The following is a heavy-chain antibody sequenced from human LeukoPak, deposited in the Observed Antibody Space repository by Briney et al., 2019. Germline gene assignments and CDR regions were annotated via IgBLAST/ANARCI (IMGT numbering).Heavy chain of an antibody. D-gene: IGHD2-21*02. CDR3: ARDGVVAPATIGIDY. V-gene: IGHV3-30*02. Sequence: GGSLRLSCAASGFTFSSYVMHWVRQAPGKGLEWVAFIRYDGSNKYFADSVKGRFTISRDNSKNTLYLQMNSLRVEDTAIYYCARDGVVAPATIGIDYWGQGTLVSVSS. CDR2: IRYDGSNK. J-gene: IGHJ4*02. CDR1: GFTFSSYV.